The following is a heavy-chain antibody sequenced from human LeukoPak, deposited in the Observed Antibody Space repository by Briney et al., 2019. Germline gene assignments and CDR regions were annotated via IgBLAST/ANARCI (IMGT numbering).Heavy chain of an antibody. V-gene: IGHV3-9*01. CDR1: GFTFDDYA. J-gene: IGHJ3*02. CDR2: ISWNSGSI. D-gene: IGHD5-12*01. Sequence: GGSLRLSCAASGFTFDDYAMHWVRQAPGKGLEWVSGISWNSGSIGYADSVKGRFTISRDNAKNSLYLQMNSLRAEDTAVYYCARGARGGYSGYDFRAFDIWGQGTMVTVSS. CDR3: ARGARGGYSGYDFRAFDI.